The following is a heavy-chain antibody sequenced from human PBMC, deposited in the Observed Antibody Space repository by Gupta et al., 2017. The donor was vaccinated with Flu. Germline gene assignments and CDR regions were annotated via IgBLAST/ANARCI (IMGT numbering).Heavy chain of an antibody. Sequence: QVQLQQWGAGLLKHSETLSLTCAVYGGAFSGYSWSWIRRPPGKGLEWIGEINHSGSTNYNPSLKSRVTISVDTSKNQFSLKLSSVTAADTAVYYCARFHGPVYSYGFDRYYFDYWGQGTLVTVSS. V-gene: IGHV4-34*01. CDR2: INHSGST. D-gene: IGHD5-18*01. J-gene: IGHJ4*02. CDR3: ARFHGPVYSYGFDRYYFDY. CDR1: GGAFSGYS.